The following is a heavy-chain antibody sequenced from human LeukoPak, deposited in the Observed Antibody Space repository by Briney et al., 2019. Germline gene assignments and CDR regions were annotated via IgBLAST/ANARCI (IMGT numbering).Heavy chain of an antibody. Sequence: SETLSLTCTVSGASVSSDDYYWTWIRQPPGKGLEWIGYMYHTGSSNYNPSLKSRVTISLDTSKNQFSLKLSSVTAADTAVYYCARTRGSNYYYDMDVWGQGTTVTVSS. V-gene: IGHV4-61*08. CDR2: MYHTGSS. J-gene: IGHJ6*02. CDR1: GASVSSDDYY. CDR3: ARTRGSNYYYDMDV. D-gene: IGHD4-11*01.